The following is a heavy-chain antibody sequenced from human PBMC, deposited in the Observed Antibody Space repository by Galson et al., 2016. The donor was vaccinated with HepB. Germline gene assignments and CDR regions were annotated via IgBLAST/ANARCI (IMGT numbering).Heavy chain of an antibody. D-gene: IGHD2-15*01. J-gene: IGHJ4*02. V-gene: IGHV1-69*13. CDR2: ILPMFGTP. CDR1: GGTFSSYA. Sequence: SVKVSCKASGGTFSSYAVTWLRQAPGQGLEWMGGILPMFGTPNFIQKFHDRVTFTADESTNTAYLELRSLKSDDTAVYFCAREYCSRGNCYPTLDSWGQGTLVTVSS. CDR3: AREYCSRGNCYPTLDS.